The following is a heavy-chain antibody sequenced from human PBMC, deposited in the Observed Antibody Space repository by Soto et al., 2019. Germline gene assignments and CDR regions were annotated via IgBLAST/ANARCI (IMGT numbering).Heavy chain of an antibody. CDR2: ISYDGNNK. Sequence: QVQLVESGGGVVQPGRSLRLSCAASGFTFSSYGMHWVRQAPGKGLEWVAVISYDGNNKYYADSGKGRFTMYRDNFKNTLYLQMDSLRAEDTAMYYCAKDHLETTVTTPSYWGQGTLVTASS. CDR1: GFTFSSYG. V-gene: IGHV3-30*18. D-gene: IGHD4-17*01. J-gene: IGHJ4*02. CDR3: AKDHLETTVTTPSY.